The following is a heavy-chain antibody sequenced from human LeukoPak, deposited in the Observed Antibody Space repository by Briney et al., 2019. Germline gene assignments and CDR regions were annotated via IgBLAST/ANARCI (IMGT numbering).Heavy chain of an antibody. V-gene: IGHV4-59*01. CDR2: IYYSGST. Sequence: SETLSLXCTVSGGSSSSYYWSWIRRPPGKGLESIGYIYYSGSTNYNPSLKSRVTISVDTSKNQFSLKLSSVTAADTAVYYCARGFRYSSSWYREYYFDYWGQGTLVTVSS. CDR1: GGSSSSYY. D-gene: IGHD6-13*01. J-gene: IGHJ4*02. CDR3: ARGFRYSSSWYREYYFDY.